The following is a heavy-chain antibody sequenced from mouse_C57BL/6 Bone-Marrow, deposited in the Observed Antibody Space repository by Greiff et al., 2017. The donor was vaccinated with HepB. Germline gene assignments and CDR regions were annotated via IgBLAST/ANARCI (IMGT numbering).Heavy chain of an antibody. D-gene: IGHD2-3*01. CDR2: IWSDGST. CDR3: ARGGWLLPYYYAMDY. CDR1: GFSLTSYG. Sequence: VKLMESGPGLVAPSQSLSITCTVSGFSLTSYGVHWVRQPPGKGLEWLVVIWSDGSTTYNSALKSRLSISKDNSKSQVFLKMNSLQTDDTAMYYCARGGWLLPYYYAMDYWGQGTSVTVSS. V-gene: IGHV2-6*03. J-gene: IGHJ4*01.